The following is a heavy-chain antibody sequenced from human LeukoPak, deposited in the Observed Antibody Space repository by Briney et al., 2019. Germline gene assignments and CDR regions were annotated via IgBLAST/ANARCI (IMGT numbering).Heavy chain of an antibody. J-gene: IGHJ6*03. Sequence: GGSLRLSRAASGFTFSSYSMNWVRQAPGKGLEWVSYISSSSSTIYYADSVKGRFTISRDNAKNSLYLQMNSLRAEDTAVYYCAREHAATYYYYYYMDVWGKGTTVTVSS. CDR2: ISSSSSTI. D-gene: IGHD2-15*01. CDR1: GFTFSSYS. V-gene: IGHV3-48*01. CDR3: AREHAATYYYYYYMDV.